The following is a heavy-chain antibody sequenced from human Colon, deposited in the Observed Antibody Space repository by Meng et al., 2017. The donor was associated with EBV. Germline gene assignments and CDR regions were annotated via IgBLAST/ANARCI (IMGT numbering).Heavy chain of an antibody. CDR3: LRGSGGSV. Sequence: RGTGPVLQKPPGTSFLTAPVPGDSITNHNWWAWVRQPPGKGLGWIGEIPHRGSSAYTPSLKSRVSMSIDKSKNQFSLKLTSVTAADTAVYHCLRGSGGSVWGQGTLVTVSS. V-gene: IGHV4-4*03. D-gene: IGHD3-10*01. CDR1: GDSITNHNW. J-gene: IGHJ1*01. CDR2: IPHRGSS.